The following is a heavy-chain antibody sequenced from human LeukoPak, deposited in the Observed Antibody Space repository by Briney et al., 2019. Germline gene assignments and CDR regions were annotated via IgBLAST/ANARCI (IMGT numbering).Heavy chain of an antibody. Sequence: KPSENLSLTCAVSGGSLNNYYWSWIRQPPGGGLEWIAFFHHSGTNNYNPSVKGRVTISFDTSKNHLSLDLRSVTAADTATYYCATVLYGSNGFDYWGRGTLVTVAA. V-gene: IGHV4-59*01. CDR1: GGSLNNYY. CDR3: ATVLYGSNGFDY. CDR2: FHHSGTN. J-gene: IGHJ4*02. D-gene: IGHD3-22*01.